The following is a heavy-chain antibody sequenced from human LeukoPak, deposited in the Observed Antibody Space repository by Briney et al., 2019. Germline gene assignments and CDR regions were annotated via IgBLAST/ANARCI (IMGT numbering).Heavy chain of an antibody. V-gene: IGHV1-24*01. Sequence: ASVKVSCKASGYTFTRYDINWVRQATGQGLEWMGGFDPEDGETIYAQKFQGRVTMTEDTSTDTAYMELSSLRSEDTAVYYCATQGYSYGLRYFDYWGQGTLVTVSS. CDR1: GYTFTRYD. CDR3: ATQGYSYGLRYFDY. CDR2: FDPEDGET. D-gene: IGHD5-18*01. J-gene: IGHJ4*02.